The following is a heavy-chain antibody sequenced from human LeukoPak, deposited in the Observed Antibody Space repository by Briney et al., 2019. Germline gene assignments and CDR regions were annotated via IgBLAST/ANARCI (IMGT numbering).Heavy chain of an antibody. CDR3: ATLSGY. J-gene: IGHJ4*02. CDR1: GLTLSSYW. CDR2: INSDGSRT. D-gene: IGHD3-10*01. V-gene: IGHV3-74*01. Sequence: GGSPRLSCAASGLTLSSYWMHWVRQGPGRGLVWVSRINSDGSRTDYADSVKGRFTISRDNAKNTLYLQMNSLRAEDMAVFYCATLSGYWGQGTLVTVSS.